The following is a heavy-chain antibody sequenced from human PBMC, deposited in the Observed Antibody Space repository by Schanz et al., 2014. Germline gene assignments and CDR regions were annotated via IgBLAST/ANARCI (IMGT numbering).Heavy chain of an antibody. Sequence: EVQLVESGGGLVQPGGSLRLSCSASGFTFSIYAMHWVRQAPGKGLEWVAYISSSSSTIHYADSVKGRFTISRDNAKNSLYLQMNGLRAEDTAVYYCARDRRNADLDYWGQGTLVTVSS. CDR3: ARDRRNADLDY. V-gene: IGHV3-48*01. CDR1: GFTFSIYA. CDR2: ISSSSSTI. D-gene: IGHD1-1*01. J-gene: IGHJ4*02.